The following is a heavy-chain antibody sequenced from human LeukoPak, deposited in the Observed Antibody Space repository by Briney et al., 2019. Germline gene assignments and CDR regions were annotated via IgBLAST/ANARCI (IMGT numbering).Heavy chain of an antibody. Sequence: SETLSLTCTVSGGSISSGGYYWSWIRQHLGKGLEWLGYVYYSGSRYYNPSLKSRITISVDTSKNQFSLKLSSVTAADTAAYYCARSAVGFTHIDYWGQGTLVTVSS. D-gene: IGHD1-26*01. V-gene: IGHV4-31*03. CDR3: ARSAVGFTHIDY. CDR2: VYYSGSR. J-gene: IGHJ4*02. CDR1: GGSISSGGYY.